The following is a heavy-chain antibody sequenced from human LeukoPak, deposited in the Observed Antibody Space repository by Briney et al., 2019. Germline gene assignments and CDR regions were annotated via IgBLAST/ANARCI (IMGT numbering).Heavy chain of an antibody. CDR2: IKSKTDGGTT. CDR1: GFSFTDAW. J-gene: IGHJ4*02. D-gene: IGHD5-24*01. Sequence: GGSLRLSCAASGFSFTDAWMNWVRQAPGKGLEWVSRIKSKTDGGTTDYAAPVKGRFTISRDDSKNTLYLQMNSLKTEDTAVYYCTNRRVGVPRWGQGTLVTVSS. V-gene: IGHV3-15*01. CDR3: TNRRVGVPR.